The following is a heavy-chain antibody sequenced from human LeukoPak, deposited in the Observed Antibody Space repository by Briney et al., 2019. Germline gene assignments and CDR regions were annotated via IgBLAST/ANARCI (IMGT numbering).Heavy chain of an antibody. CDR1: GYTFTSYG. Sequence: ASVKVSCKASGYTFTSYGISWVRQAPGQGLEWMGWINPNSGDTHYAQKFQGSVSMTRDTSISTANIILSRLKPDDTAVYYCARGRRILVGDTNAGDFFDYWGQGTLVTVSS. CDR3: ARGRRILVGDTNAGDFFDY. V-gene: IGHV1-2*02. J-gene: IGHJ4*02. D-gene: IGHD1-26*01. CDR2: INPNSGDT.